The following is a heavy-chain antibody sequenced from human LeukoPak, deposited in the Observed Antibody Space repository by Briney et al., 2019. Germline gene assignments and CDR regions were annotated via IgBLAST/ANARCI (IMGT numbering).Heavy chain of an antibody. CDR1: GFSFNSYA. CDR2: IIGGGGST. V-gene: IGHV3-23*01. D-gene: IGHD2-2*01. J-gene: IGHJ4*02. Sequence: GGSLRLSCAASGFSFNSYAMTWVRQAPGKGLEWVSGIIGGGGSTYYADSVKGRSTISGDNSRNTLFLQMNSLRAEDTAVYYCAHGAMYQLDYWGQGTLVTVSS. CDR3: AHGAMYQLDY.